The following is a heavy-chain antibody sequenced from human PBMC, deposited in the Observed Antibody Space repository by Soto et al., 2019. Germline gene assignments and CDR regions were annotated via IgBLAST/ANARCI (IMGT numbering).Heavy chain of an antibody. CDR2: ITSSSIYI. V-gene: IGHV3-21*02. D-gene: IGHD3-22*01. CDR3: ARIGSDYYDSSGYSY. CDR1: GFTFSSYS. Sequence: EVRLVESEGGLVKPGGSLRLSCAASGFTFSSYSMNWVRQAPGKGLEWVSSITSSSIYIYYADSVKGRFTISRDNAKNSLFLQMNSLRAEDTAVYYCARIGSDYYDSSGYSYWGQGILVTVSS. J-gene: IGHJ4*02.